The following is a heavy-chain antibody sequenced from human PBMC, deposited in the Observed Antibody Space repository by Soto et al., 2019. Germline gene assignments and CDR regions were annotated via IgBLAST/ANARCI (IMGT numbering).Heavy chain of an antibody. CDR2: INHSGST. CDR1: GGSFSGYY. D-gene: IGHD2-2*01. CDR3: ARGGGIVVVPAASNWFDP. V-gene: IGHV4-34*01. Sequence: ETLSLTCAVYGGSFSGYYWSWIRQPPGKGLEWIGEINHSGSTNYNPSLKSRVTISVDTSKNQFSLKLSSVTAADTAVYYCARGGGIVVVPAASNWFDPWGQGTLVTVSS. J-gene: IGHJ5*02.